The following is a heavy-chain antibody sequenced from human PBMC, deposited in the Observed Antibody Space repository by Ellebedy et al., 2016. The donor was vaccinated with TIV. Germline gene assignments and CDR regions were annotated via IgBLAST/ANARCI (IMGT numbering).Heavy chain of an antibody. CDR2: IYPGDSDT. CDR3: ARLAETYFDY. J-gene: IGHJ4*02. Sequence: GGSLRLXXKGSGYIFTSYWIGWVRQMPGKGLEWMGIIYPGDSDTRYSPSFQGQVTISADKSISTAYLQWSSLKASDTAMYYCARLAETYFDYWGQGTLVTVSS. CDR1: GYIFTSYW. V-gene: IGHV5-51*01.